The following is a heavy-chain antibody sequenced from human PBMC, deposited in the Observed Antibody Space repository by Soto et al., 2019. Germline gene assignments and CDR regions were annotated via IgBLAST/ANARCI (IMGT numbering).Heavy chain of an antibody. J-gene: IGHJ4*02. V-gene: IGHV3-21*01. D-gene: IGHD3-16*02. CDR2: ISSSSSYI. Sequence: GGSLRLSCAASGFTFSSYSMNWVRQAPGKGLEWVSSISSSSSYIYYADSVKGRFTISRDNAKNSLYLQMNSLRAEDTAVYYCARGAVVWGSYRPAGYFDYWGQGTLVTVSS. CDR1: GFTFSSYS. CDR3: ARGAVVWGSYRPAGYFDY.